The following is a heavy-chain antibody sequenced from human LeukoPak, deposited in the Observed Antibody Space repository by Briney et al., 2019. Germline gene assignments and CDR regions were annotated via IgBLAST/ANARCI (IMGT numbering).Heavy chain of an antibody. V-gene: IGHV1-8*01. D-gene: IGHD2-15*01. Sequence: ASVKVSCKASGYTFTSYDINWVRQATGQGLEWRGWMDPNSGNTGYAQKFQGRVTMTRNTSISTANLELSSLRSEDTAVYYCARAGGYCGRISCPYYFDYWGQGSLVAVSS. J-gene: IGHJ4*02. CDR1: GYTFTSYD. CDR2: MDPNSGNT. CDR3: ARAGGYCGRISCPYYFDY.